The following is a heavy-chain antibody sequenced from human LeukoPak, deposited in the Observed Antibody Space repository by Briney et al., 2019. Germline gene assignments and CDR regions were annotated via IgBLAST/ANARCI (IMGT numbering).Heavy chain of an antibody. CDR2: ISYDGSDK. J-gene: IGHJ6*02. V-gene: IGHV3-30-3*01. CDR3: ARDRVGATVPNFYYYYGMDV. D-gene: IGHD1-26*01. Sequence: PGRSLRLSCAASGFTFSSYAMHWVRQAPGKGLEWVAVISYDGSDKYYADSVKGRFTISRDNAKNTLYLQMNSLRAEDTAVYYCARDRVGATVPNFYYYYGMDVWGQGTTVTVSS. CDR1: GFTFSSYA.